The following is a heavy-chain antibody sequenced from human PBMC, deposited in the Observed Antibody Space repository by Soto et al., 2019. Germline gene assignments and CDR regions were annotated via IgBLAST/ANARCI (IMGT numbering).Heavy chain of an antibody. CDR2: INPNSGGT. V-gene: IGHV1-2*04. J-gene: IGHJ4*02. Sequence: ASVKVSFKASGYTFTGYYMHWVRQAPGEGLEWMGWINPNSGGTNYAQKFQGWVTMTRDTCISTAYMELSRLSSDDTAVYYCARDAGRWLQLSTSYYFDYWGQGTPGTGS. D-gene: IGHD5-12*01. CDR3: ARDAGRWLQLSTSYYFDY. CDR1: GYTFTGYY.